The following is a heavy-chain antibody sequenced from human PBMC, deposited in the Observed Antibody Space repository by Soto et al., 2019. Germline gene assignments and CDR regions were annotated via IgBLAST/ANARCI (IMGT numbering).Heavy chain of an antibody. Sequence: PGGSLRLSCAASGFTLSSFAMNWVRQAPGKGLEWVSYISSTSNTIYYADSVKGRFTISRDNAQNSLYLQMNILRAEDTALYYCARDIGLWGQGTMVTVSS. J-gene: IGHJ3*01. CDR1: GFTLSSFA. V-gene: IGHV3-48*01. CDR3: ARDIGL. CDR2: ISSTSNTI.